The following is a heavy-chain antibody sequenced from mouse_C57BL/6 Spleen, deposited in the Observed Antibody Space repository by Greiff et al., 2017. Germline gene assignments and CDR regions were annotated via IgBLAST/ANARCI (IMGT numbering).Heavy chain of an antibody. CDR1: GYTFTSYW. CDR2: IYPSDSET. V-gene: IGHV1-61*01. J-gene: IGHJ3*01. Sequence: QVQLQQPGAELVRPGSSVKLSCKASGYTFTSYWMDWVKQRPGQGLEWIGNIYPSDSETHYNQKFKDKATLTVDKSSSTAYMQLSSLTSEDSAVYHCARADYGNDGAYWGQGTLVTVSA. D-gene: IGHD2-2*01. CDR3: ARADYGNDGAY.